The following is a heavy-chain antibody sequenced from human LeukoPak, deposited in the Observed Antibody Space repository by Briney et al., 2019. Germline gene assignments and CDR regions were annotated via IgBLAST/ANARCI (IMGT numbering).Heavy chain of an antibody. CDR2: IYYSGST. D-gene: IGHD3-3*01. Sequence: SETLSLTCAVYGGSFSGYYWSWIRQHPGKGLEWIGYIYYSGSTYYNPSLKSRVTISVDTSKNQFSLKLSSVTAADTAVYYCARTRRGVSDYWGQGTLVTVSS. CDR3: ARTRRGVSDY. J-gene: IGHJ4*02. CDR1: GGSFSGYY. V-gene: IGHV4-31*11.